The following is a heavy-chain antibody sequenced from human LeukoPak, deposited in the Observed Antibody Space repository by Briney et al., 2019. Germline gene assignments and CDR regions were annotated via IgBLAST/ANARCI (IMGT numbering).Heavy chain of an antibody. CDR1: GGSFSGYY. CDR3: ARGHYGIDP. V-gene: IGHV4-34*01. J-gene: IGHJ5*02. CDR2: INHSGST. Sequence: SETLSLTCAVYGGSFSGYYWSWIRQPPGKGLEWIGEINHSGSTNYNPSLKSRVTISVDTSKNQFSLKLGSVTAADTAVYYCARGHYGIDPWGQGTLVTVSS. D-gene: IGHD3-16*01.